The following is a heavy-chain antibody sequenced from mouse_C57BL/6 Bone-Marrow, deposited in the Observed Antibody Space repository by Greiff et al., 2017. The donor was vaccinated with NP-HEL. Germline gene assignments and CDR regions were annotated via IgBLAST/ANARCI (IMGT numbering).Heavy chain of an antibody. D-gene: IGHD4-1*01. J-gene: IGHJ3*01. Sequence: QVQLQQSGAELARPGASVKLSCKASGYTFTSYGISWVKQRPGQGLEWIGEIYPSSGNTYYNEKFKGKATLTADKSSSTAYMELRSLTSEDSAVYFCASRNWGAWFAYWGQGTLVTVSA. CDR3: ASRNWGAWFAY. CDR2: IYPSSGNT. CDR1: GYTFTSYG. V-gene: IGHV1-81*01.